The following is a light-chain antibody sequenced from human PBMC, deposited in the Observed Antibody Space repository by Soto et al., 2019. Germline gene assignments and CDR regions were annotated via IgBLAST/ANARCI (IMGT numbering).Light chain of an antibody. Sequence: IQMTLGPSFLSAYFGDRVTITCRASQSISSYLNWYQQKPGKAPKLLIYAASSLQSGVPSRFSGSGSGTDFTLTISSLQPEDFATYYCQQSYSTPLTFGGGTKVDI. CDR2: AAS. V-gene: IGKV1-39*01. CDR3: QQSYSTPLT. CDR1: QSISSY. J-gene: IGKJ4*01.